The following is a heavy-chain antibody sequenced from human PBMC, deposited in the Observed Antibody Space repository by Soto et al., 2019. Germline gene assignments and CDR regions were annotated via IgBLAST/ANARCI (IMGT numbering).Heavy chain of an antibody. CDR2: ISSSGTV. CDR3: ARDRKLELPGNYYYFGMDV. J-gene: IGHJ6*02. Sequence: SETLFLTCSVSGGSIRDYFWTWIRQSPGRGLEWIGYISSSGTVKYNSSLKSRVTISLDRSRNQFSLRLSSVTAADTAVYFCARDRKLELPGNYYYFGMDVWGQGTTVTVSS. V-gene: IGHV4-59*01. CDR1: GGSIRDYF. D-gene: IGHD1-7*01.